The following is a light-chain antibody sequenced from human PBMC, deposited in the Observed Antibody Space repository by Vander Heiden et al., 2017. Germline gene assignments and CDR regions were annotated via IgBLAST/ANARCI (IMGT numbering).Light chain of an antibody. CDR1: QGVSND. J-gene: IGKJ4*01. CDR2: AAS. V-gene: IGKV3D-11*01. CDR3: QQRSNGPLT. Sequence: ELVLTQPPATLSLSPGERATLSCRASQGVSNDLAWYQQKPGQAPRLLIDAASNRATGIPARFSGSGSGTDFTLTISSLEPEDFAVYDCQQRSNGPLTFGGGTKVEIK.